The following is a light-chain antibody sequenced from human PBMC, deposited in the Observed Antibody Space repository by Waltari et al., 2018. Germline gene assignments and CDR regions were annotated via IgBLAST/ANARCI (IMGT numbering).Light chain of an antibody. CDR2: GVN. J-gene: IGLJ3*02. CDR1: SSDVGGYNS. V-gene: IGLV2-8*01. Sequence: QSVLTQPPSASGSPGQSVTISCTGSSSDVGGYNSVSWYQRHPGKAPKLMIYGVNKRPSGVPDRFSGSKSGNTASLTVSGLQVEDEGDYYCGSYADTSTWVFGGGTSLTVL. CDR3: GSYADTSTWV.